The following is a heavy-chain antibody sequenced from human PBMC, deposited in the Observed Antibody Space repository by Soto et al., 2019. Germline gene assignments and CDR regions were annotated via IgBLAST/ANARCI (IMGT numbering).Heavy chain of an antibody. CDR2: ISAYNGNT. D-gene: IGHD4-17*01. J-gene: IGHJ6*03. CDR3: ARNYGDYETAYYYYYMDV. CDR1: GYTFTSYG. V-gene: IGHV1-18*01. Sequence: ASVKVSCKASGYTFTSYGISWVRQAPGQGLEWMGWISAYNGNTNYAQKLQGRVTMTTDTSTSTAYMELRSLRSDDTAVYYCARNYGDYETAYYYYYMDVWGKGTTVTVSS.